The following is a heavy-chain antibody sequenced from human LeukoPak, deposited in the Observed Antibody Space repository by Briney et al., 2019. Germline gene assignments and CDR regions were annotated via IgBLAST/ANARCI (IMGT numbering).Heavy chain of an antibody. CDR2: ISGSGGST. CDR3: SNGIYSSSY. Sequence: PGGSLRLSCAASGFTFSSYAMSWVRQAPEKGLEWVPAISGSGGSTYYADSVKGRFTISRDNAKSSLYLQMDNLRAEDTAVYYCSNGIYSSSYWGRGTLVTVSS. D-gene: IGHD6-6*01. V-gene: IGHV3-23*01. J-gene: IGHJ4*02. CDR1: GFTFSSYA.